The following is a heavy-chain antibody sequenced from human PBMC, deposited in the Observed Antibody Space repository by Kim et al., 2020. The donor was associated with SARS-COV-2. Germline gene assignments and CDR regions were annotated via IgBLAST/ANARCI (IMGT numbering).Heavy chain of an antibody. D-gene: IGHD3-10*01. CDR2: IYYSGST. V-gene: IGHV4-59*13. Sequence: SETLSLTCTVSGGSISSYYWSWIRQPPGKGLEWIGYIYYSGSTNYNPSLKSRVTISVDTSKNQFSLKLSSVTAADTAVYYCARDGGPAMVRDRNGYGMDVWGQGTTVTVSS. CDR1: GGSISSYY. CDR3: ARDGGPAMVRDRNGYGMDV. J-gene: IGHJ6*02.